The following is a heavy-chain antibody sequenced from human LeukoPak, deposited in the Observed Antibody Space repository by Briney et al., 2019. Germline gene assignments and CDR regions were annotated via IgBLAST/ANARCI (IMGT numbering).Heavy chain of an antibody. CDR2: ISSSSSYT. D-gene: IGHD6-13*01. Sequence: GGSLRLSCAASGFTFSDYYMSWIRQAPGKGLEWVSYISSSSSYTNYADSVKGRFTISRDNSKNTLYLQMNSLRAEDTAVYYCANEEQQLGYFDYWGQGTLVTVSS. V-gene: IGHV3-11*03. CDR1: GFTFSDYY. CDR3: ANEEQQLGYFDY. J-gene: IGHJ4*02.